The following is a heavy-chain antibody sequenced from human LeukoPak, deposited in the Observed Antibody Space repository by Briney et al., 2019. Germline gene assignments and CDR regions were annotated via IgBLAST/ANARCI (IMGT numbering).Heavy chain of an antibody. CDR1: GGSISSYY. J-gene: IGHJ4*02. CDR3: ARDRASRSSSWFDY. Sequence: SETLSLTCTVSGGSISSYYWSWIRQPAGKGLEWIWRIYTSGSTNYNPSLKSRVTTPVDTSKNQFSLKLSSVTAADTAVYYCARDRASRSSSWFDYWGQGTLVTVSS. V-gene: IGHV4-4*07. CDR2: IYTSGST. D-gene: IGHD6-13*01.